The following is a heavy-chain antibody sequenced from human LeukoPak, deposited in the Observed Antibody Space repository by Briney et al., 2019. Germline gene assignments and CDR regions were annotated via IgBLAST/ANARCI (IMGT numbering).Heavy chain of an antibody. CDR3: SSGGGAQQLEGH. CDR2: ISPYDGIT. D-gene: IGHD6-13*01. CDR1: GYTFTSYG. V-gene: IGHV1-18*01. Sequence: ASVKVSCKASGYTFTSYGISWVRQAPGQGLEWVGWISPYDGITNYAQNLQGRVTMTTDTSTSTAYMELRSLRSDDTAFYYCSSGGGAQQLEGHWGQGTLVTVSS. J-gene: IGHJ4*02.